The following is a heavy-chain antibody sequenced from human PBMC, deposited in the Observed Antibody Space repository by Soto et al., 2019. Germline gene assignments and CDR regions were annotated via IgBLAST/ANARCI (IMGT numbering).Heavy chain of an antibody. CDR1: GGSISSYY. CDR3: ASSNIAAAGFYYYGMDV. Sequence: QVQLQESGPGLVKPSETLSLTCTVSGGSISSYYWSWIRQPPGKVLEWIGYIYYSGSTNYNPSLKIRVTISVDTSKNQFSLKLGSVTAADAAVYYCASSNIAAAGFYYYGMDVWGRGTTVTVSS. CDR2: IYYSGST. V-gene: IGHV4-59*01. J-gene: IGHJ6*02. D-gene: IGHD6-25*01.